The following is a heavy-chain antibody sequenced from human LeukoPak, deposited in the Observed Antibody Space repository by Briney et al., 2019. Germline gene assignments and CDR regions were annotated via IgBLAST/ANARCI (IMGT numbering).Heavy chain of an antibody. V-gene: IGHV1-18*01. CDR3: ARDSTEWVAQHFDP. D-gene: IGHD6-19*01. Sequence: ASVKVSCKASGYTFTSYGISWVRQATGQGLEWMGWISAYNGNTNYAQKLQGRVTMTTDTSTSTAYMELRSLRSDDTAVYYCARDSTEWVAQHFDPWGQGIQVTVSS. CDR2: ISAYNGNT. CDR1: GYTFTSYG. J-gene: IGHJ5*02.